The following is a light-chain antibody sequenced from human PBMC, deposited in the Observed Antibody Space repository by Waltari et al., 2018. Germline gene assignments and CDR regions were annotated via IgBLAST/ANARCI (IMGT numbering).Light chain of an antibody. J-gene: IGLJ2*01. CDR2: EVS. CDR1: TNDVGGYDL. V-gene: IGLV2-23*02. CDR3: SSYAGSSTFVV. Sequence: QSALTQPASVSGSPGQSITISCTGPTNDVGGYDLVSCYQQHPGKVPKLMIYEVSKRPSGVSGVSYRFSGSKSGNTASLTISGLKTEDEADYYCSSYAGSSTFVVFGGGTKLTVL.